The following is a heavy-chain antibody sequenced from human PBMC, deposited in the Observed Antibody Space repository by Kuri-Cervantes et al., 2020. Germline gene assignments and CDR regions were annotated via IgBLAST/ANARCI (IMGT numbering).Heavy chain of an antibody. CDR2: ISSSGSTI. CDR1: GFTFDDYA. V-gene: IGHV3-11*01. CDR3: TTDLYMWTTTFDY. J-gene: IGHJ4*02. Sequence: GESLKISCAASGFTFDDYAMHWVRQAPGKGLEWVSYISSSGSTIYYADSVKGRFTISRDNAKNSLYLQMNSLKTEDTAVYYCTTDLYMWTTTFDYWGQGTLVTVSS. D-gene: IGHD3/OR15-3a*01.